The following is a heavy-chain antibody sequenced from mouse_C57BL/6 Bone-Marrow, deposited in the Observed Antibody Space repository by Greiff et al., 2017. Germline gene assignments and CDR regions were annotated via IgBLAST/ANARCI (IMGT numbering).Heavy chain of an antibody. CDR1: GFNIKDDY. V-gene: IGHV14-4*01. D-gene: IGHD3-2*02. CDR2: IDPENGDT. J-gene: IGHJ2*01. Sequence: VQLQQSGAELVRPGASVKLSCTASGFNIKDDYMHWVKQRPEQGLEWIGWIDPENGDTEYASKFQGKATITEDTSSNTAYLQLSSLTSEDTAVYYCTAAQAYYFDYWGQGTTLTVSS. CDR3: TAAQAYYFDY.